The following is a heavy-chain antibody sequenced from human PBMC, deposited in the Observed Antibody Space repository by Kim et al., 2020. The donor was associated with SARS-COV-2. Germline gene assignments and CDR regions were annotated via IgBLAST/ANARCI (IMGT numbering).Heavy chain of an antibody. D-gene: IGHD3-10*01. V-gene: IGHV1-3*01. J-gene: IGHJ4*02. CDR3: ARARPEGSGSSDY. Sequence: SQKFQGRVTITRDTSASTAYMELSSLRSEDTAVYYCARARPEGSGSSDYWGQGTLVTVSS.